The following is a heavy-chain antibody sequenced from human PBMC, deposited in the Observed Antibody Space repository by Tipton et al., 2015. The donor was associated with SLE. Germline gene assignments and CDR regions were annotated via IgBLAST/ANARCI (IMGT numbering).Heavy chain of an antibody. CDR2: IYWDGGRT. J-gene: IGHJ6*03. CDR3: VKATDGTYYNYYMDV. Sequence: GSLRLSCAASGFSFDGYAVHWVRQAPGKGLEWVSLIYWDGGRTYYADSVKGRFTISRDNTKKTLYLQMNNLRPEDTALYYCVKATDGTYYNYYMDVWGKGTTATVSS. V-gene: IGHV3-43D*03. CDR1: GFSFDGYA. D-gene: IGHD1-14*01.